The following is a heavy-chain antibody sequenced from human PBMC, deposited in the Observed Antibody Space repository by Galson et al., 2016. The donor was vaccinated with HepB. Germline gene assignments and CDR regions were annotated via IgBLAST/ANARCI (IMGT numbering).Heavy chain of an antibody. CDR3: TTDRPNTVMVDFVT. Sequence: SLRLSCASSGVTFRHLWMSWVRQAPGKGLEWVGRLKSRAGGETADYAAPVKGRLSIFRDDSKDTLYLQMNSLKTDDTAVYFCTTDRPNTVMVDFVTWGQGTLVTGSS. V-gene: IGHV3-15*01. J-gene: IGHJ4*02. CDR1: GVTFRHLW. D-gene: IGHD2-8*01. CDR2: LKSRAGGETA.